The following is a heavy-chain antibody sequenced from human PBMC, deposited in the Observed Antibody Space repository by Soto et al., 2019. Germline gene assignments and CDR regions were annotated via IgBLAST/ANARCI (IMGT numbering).Heavy chain of an antibody. Sequence: LRLSCAASGFTFSSYGMHWVRQAPGKGLEWVAVISYDGSNKYYADSVKGRFTISRDNSKNTLYLQMNSLRAEDTAVYYCAKDGHYDSSGYYYVPWFDPWGQGTLVTVSS. V-gene: IGHV3-30*18. CDR3: AKDGHYDSSGYYYVPWFDP. CDR1: GFTFSSYG. J-gene: IGHJ5*02. CDR2: ISYDGSNK. D-gene: IGHD3-22*01.